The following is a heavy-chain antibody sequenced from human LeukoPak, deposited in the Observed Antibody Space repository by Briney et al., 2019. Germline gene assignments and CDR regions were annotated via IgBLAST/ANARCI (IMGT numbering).Heavy chain of an antibody. CDR1: GGSFSGYY. CDR3: ARDPYYDSSGYYQYYYYGMDV. CDR2: INHSGST. J-gene: IGHJ6*02. D-gene: IGHD3-22*01. V-gene: IGHV4-34*01. Sequence: PSETLSLTCAVYGGSFSGYYWSWIRQPPGKGLEWIGEINHSGSTNYNPSLKSRVTISVDTSKNQFSLKLSSVTAADTAVYYCARDPYYDSSGYYQYYYYGMDVWGQGTTVTVSS.